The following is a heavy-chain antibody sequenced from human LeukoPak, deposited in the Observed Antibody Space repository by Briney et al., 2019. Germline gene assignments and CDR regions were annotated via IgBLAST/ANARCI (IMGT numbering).Heavy chain of an antibody. Sequence: GGSLRLSCAASGFTFSRHAMSWVRQAPGKGLEWVSTTGLNSVNTLCAESVQGRFSISRDNSKNTLDLQMDNLRVDDTAVYYCAKGDDIGKHPTRAYYFDTWGQGALVTVSS. D-gene: IGHD5-24*01. CDR3: AKGDDIGKHPTRAYYFDT. V-gene: IGHV3-23*01. CDR1: GFTFSRHA. CDR2: TGLNSVNT. J-gene: IGHJ4*02.